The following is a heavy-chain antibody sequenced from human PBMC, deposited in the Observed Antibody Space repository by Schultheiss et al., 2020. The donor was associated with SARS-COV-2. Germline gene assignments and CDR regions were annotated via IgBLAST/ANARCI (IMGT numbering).Heavy chain of an antibody. CDR3: ARGRYSSS. D-gene: IGHD6-13*01. Sequence: GGSLRLSCAASGFTFSSYAMHWVRQAPGKGLEWVAVISYDGSNKYYADSVKGRFTISRDNSKNTLYLQMNSLRAEDTAVYYCARGRYSSSWGQGTLVTVSS. CDR2: ISYDGSNK. J-gene: IGHJ4*02. CDR1: GFTFSSYA. V-gene: IGHV3-30*14.